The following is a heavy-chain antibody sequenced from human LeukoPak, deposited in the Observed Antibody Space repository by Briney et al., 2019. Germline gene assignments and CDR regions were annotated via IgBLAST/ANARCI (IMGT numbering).Heavy chain of an antibody. D-gene: IGHD7-27*01. CDR2: INHSGST. CDR1: GGSFSGYY. CDR3: ARFGQRGKYYYYGMDV. V-gene: IGHV4-34*01. J-gene: IGHJ6*02. Sequence: PSETLSLTCAVYGGSFSGYYWSWIRQPPGKGLEWIGEINHSGSTNYNPSLKSRVTISVDTSKNQFSLKLSSVTAADTAVYYCARFGQRGKYYYYGMDVWGHGTTVTVSS.